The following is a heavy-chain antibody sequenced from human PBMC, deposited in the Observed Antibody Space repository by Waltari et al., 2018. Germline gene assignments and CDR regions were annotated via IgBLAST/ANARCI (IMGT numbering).Heavy chain of an antibody. V-gene: IGHV3-30*02. CDR3: AKDRGMSGRPTDY. J-gene: IGHJ4*02. D-gene: IGHD1-1*01. CDR1: GFTFSSYG. Sequence: QVQLVESGGGVVQPGGSLRLSCAASGFTFSSYGMHWVRQAPGKGLEWVAFIRDDGSNKYYADSVKGRFTISRDNSKNTLYLQMNSLRAEDTAVYYCAKDRGMSGRPTDYWGQGTLVTVSS. CDR2: IRDDGSNK.